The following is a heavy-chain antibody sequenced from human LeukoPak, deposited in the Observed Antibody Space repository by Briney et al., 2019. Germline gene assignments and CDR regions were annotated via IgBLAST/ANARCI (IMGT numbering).Heavy chain of an antibody. Sequence: GASVKVSCKASGYTFTGYYMHWVRQAPGQGLEWMGRINPNSGGTNYAQKFQGRVTMTRDTSISTAYMELSSLRSDDTAVYYCARAGTTGTGSPHYWGQGTLVTVSS. V-gene: IGHV1-2*02. CDR2: INPNSGGT. D-gene: IGHD1-1*01. J-gene: IGHJ4*02. CDR1: GYTFTGYY. CDR3: ARAGTTGTGSPHY.